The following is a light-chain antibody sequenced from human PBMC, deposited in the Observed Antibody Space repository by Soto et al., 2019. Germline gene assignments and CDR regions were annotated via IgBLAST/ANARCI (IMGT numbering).Light chain of an antibody. J-gene: IGLJ1*01. CDR2: DVS. CDR1: SSDVGGYNY. CDR3: NSYTTSSTYV. V-gene: IGLV2-14*01. Sequence: QSVLTQPASVSGSPGQSITISCTGTSSDVGGYNYVSWYQQHPGKAPKLMIYDVSNRPSGVSNRFSSSKSGNTASLTISGLQAEDEADYYCNSYTTSSTYVFGTGTKLTVL.